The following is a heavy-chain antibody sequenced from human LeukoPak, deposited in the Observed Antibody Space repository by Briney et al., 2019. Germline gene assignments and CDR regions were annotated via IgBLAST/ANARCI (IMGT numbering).Heavy chain of an antibody. Sequence: GGSLRLSCAASGFTFSSYAMSWVRQAPGKGLEWVSAISGSGGSRYDADSVKGRFTISRDNSKNTLYLQMNSLRAEDTAVFHCAKDGYDGSGAYIDYWGQGTLVTVSS. J-gene: IGHJ4*02. D-gene: IGHD3-22*01. V-gene: IGHV3-23*01. CDR1: GFTFSSYA. CDR2: ISGSGGSR. CDR3: AKDGYDGSGAYIDY.